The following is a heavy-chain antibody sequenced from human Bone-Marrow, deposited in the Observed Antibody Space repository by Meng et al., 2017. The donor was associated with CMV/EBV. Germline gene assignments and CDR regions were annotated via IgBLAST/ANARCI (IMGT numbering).Heavy chain of an antibody. Sequence: GGSLRLSCAASGFTFSSYAMHWVRQAPGKGLEWVAVISHDGSDKYYADSVKGRFSISRDNSKNTLNLQMNSLGAEDTAVYYCAREYYDFWSGYYSWAFYYYGMDVWGQGTTVTVSS. V-gene: IGHV3-30*04. D-gene: IGHD3-3*01. CDR2: ISHDGSDK. CDR1: GFTFSSYA. CDR3: AREYYDFWSGYYSWAFYYYGMDV. J-gene: IGHJ6*02.